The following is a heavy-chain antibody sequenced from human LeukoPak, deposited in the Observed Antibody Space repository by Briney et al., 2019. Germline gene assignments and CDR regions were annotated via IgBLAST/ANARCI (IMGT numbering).Heavy chain of an antibody. J-gene: IGHJ4*02. Sequence: SETLSLTCTVSGGSISSSSYYWGWIRQPPGKGLEWIGSIYYSGSTYYNPSLKSRVTISVDTSKNQFSLKLSSVTAAGTAVYYCARHPAGGSSSLRRPDYFDYWGQGTLVTVSS. CDR3: ARHPAGGSSSLRRPDYFDY. CDR1: GGSISSSSYY. CDR2: IYYSGST. D-gene: IGHD6-6*01. V-gene: IGHV4-39*07.